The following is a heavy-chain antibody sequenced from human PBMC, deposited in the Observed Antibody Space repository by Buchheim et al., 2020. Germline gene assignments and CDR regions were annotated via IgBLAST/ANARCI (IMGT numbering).Heavy chain of an antibody. CDR2: IRGRGGIT. CDR3: AKDYSGGSGRFDP. V-gene: IGHV3-23*04. D-gene: IGHD3-10*01. Sequence: EVQLVESGGGLVQPGGSLRLSCAASGFTFSSYAMSWVRQAPGKGLEWVSAIRGRGGITYYADSVKGRFTISRDNSTNTLSLKMSSLRAEDTAVYYCAKDYSGGSGRFDPWGQGTL. J-gene: IGHJ5*02. CDR1: GFTFSSYA.